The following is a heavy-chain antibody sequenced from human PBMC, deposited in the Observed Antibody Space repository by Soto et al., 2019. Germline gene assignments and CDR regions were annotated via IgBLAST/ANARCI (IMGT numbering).Heavy chain of an antibody. CDR3: ATDVPSSTGTMIVVARGYFDY. V-gene: IGHV1-24*01. D-gene: IGHD3-22*01. Sequence: ASVKVSCKASGGTFSSYTISWVRQAPGKGLEWIGGFDPEDGETIYAQKFQGRVTMTEDTSTDTAYMELSSLRSEDTAVYYCATDVPSSTGTMIVVARGYFDYWGQGTLVTVPQ. CDR1: GGTFSSYT. J-gene: IGHJ4*02. CDR2: FDPEDGET.